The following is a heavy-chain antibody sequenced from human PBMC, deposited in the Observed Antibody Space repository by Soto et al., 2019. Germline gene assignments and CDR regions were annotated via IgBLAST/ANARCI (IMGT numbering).Heavy chain of an antibody. Sequence: PGGSLRLSCAASGFTFSSYEMNWVRQAPGKGLEWVSYISSSGSTIYYADSVKGRFTISRDNAKNSLYLQMNSLRAEDTAVSYCARDSRGYSYGATYYYYGMDVWGQGTTVTVSS. D-gene: IGHD5-18*01. J-gene: IGHJ6*02. CDR3: ARDSRGYSYGATYYYYGMDV. V-gene: IGHV3-48*03. CDR1: GFTFSSYE. CDR2: ISSSGSTI.